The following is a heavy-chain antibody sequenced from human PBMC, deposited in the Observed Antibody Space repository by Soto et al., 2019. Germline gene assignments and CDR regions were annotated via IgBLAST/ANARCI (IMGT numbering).Heavy chain of an antibody. Sequence: PGGSLRLSCATSGFKFDDYSMHWVRQTPGRGLEWVCLISWDGRRTNYADSVRGRFTISSDSSKNSLYLQMNSLRSEDTALYYCTTAHYGDYPNWIDSWGHGTLVTVSS. J-gene: IGHJ5*01. CDR3: TTAHYGDYPNWIDS. CDR2: ISWDGRRT. D-gene: IGHD4-17*01. V-gene: IGHV3-43*01. CDR1: GFKFDDYS.